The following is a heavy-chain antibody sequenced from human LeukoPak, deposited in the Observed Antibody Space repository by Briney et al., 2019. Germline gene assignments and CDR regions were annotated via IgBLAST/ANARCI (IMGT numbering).Heavy chain of an antibody. J-gene: IGHJ6*03. CDR1: GSFSDHS. Sequence: ASETLSLTCAVYGSFSDHSWSWIRQPAGKGLEWIGRIYTSGSTNYNPSLKSRVTMSVDTSKNQFSLKLSSVTAADTAVYYCARDMGYGSGDYYYYMGVWGKGTTVTVSS. CDR2: IYTSGST. D-gene: IGHD3-10*01. CDR3: ARDMGYGSGDYYYYMGV. V-gene: IGHV4-4*07.